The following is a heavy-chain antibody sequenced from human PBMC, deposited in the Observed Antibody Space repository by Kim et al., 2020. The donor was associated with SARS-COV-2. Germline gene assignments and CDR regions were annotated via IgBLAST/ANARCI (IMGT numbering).Heavy chain of an antibody. J-gene: IGHJ4*02. CDR2: DESDK. Sequence: DESDKDYVDSGKGRFTISRSNAKNSMFLQMNSLRAEDTAIYYCATTGACSFWGQGALVTVSS. CDR3: ATTGACSF. V-gene: IGHV3-7*01. D-gene: IGHD7-27*01.